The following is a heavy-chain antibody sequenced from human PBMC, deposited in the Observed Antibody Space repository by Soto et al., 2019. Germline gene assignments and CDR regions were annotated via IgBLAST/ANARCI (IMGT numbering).Heavy chain of an antibody. J-gene: IGHJ4*02. Sequence: PGESLKISCKASGYSFTGYWIGWVRQMPGKGLEWMGIIYPGDSDTRYSPSFQGQVTISADKSISTAYLQWSSLKASDTAMYYCARQEGSYTSSYDYWGQGTLVTVSS. D-gene: IGHD6-6*01. CDR1: GYSFTGYW. V-gene: IGHV5-51*01. CDR3: ARQEGSYTSSYDY. CDR2: IYPGDSDT.